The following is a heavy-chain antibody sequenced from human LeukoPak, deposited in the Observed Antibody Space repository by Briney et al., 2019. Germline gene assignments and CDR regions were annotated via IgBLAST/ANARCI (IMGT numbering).Heavy chain of an antibody. CDR1: GFTFSSYW. Sequence: GGSLRLSCAASGFTFSSYWMSWVRQAPGKGLEWVANIKQDGSEKYYVDSVKGRFTISRDNAKNSLYLQMNSLRAEDTAVYYCARAGYYDSSGPNWSDPWGQGTLVTVSS. D-gene: IGHD3-22*01. V-gene: IGHV3-7*01. CDR3: ARAGYYDSSGPNWSDP. J-gene: IGHJ5*02. CDR2: IKQDGSEK.